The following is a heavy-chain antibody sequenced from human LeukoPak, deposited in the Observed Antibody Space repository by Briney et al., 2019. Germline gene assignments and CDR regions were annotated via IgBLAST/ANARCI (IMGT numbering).Heavy chain of an antibody. D-gene: IGHD3-10*01. J-gene: IGHJ5*02. Sequence: ASETLSLTCTVSGGSISSYYWSWIRQPAGKGLEWIGRIYSSGTTTYNPSLKSRVTMSVDRAKNQFALRLSSVTAADTAVYYCARDSGTTGEVKFDPWGQGSLVTVSS. CDR3: ARDSGTTGEVKFDP. CDR2: IYSSGTT. V-gene: IGHV4-4*07. CDR1: GGSISSYY.